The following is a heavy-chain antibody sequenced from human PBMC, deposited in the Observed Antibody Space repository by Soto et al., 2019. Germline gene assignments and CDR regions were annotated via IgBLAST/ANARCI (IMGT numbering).Heavy chain of an antibody. V-gene: IGHV3-13*01. J-gene: IGHJ6*02. Sequence: PGGSLRLSCAASGFTFSSYDMHWVRQATGKGLEWVAAIGTAGDTYYPGSVKGRFTISRENAKNSLYLQMNSLRAGDTAVYYCARDLGSSGLDVWGQGTTVTVSS. D-gene: IGHD1-26*01. CDR2: IGTAGDT. CDR1: GFTFSSYD. CDR3: ARDLGSSGLDV.